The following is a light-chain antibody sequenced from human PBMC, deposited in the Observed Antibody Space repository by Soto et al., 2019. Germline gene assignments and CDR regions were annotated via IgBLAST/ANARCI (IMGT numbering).Light chain of an antibody. J-gene: IGKJ5*01. Sequence: IVLTQSPGTLSLSPGERATLFCRASQSVTSNYFAWYQQKPGQAPRLLIYGAFTRATGIPARFSGTGSGTEFTLTISSLQSEDVATYYCQHYDHLPITFGQGTRLEI. CDR2: GAF. CDR3: QHYDHLPIT. CDR1: QSVTSNY. V-gene: IGKV3-15*01.